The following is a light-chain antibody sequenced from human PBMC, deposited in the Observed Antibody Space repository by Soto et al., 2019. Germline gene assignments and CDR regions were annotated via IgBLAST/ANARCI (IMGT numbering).Light chain of an antibody. V-gene: IGKV3-20*01. CDR2: GAS. CDR1: QSVSSSY. CDR3: QQYGSSST. Sequence: EIVLTQSPGTLSLSPGERATLSCRASQSVSSSYLAWYQQKPGQAPRLLIYGASSRPTGIPVRFSSSGSGTDFTLTISRLEPEDFAVDYCQQYGSSSTFGQGTRREIK. J-gene: IGKJ5*01.